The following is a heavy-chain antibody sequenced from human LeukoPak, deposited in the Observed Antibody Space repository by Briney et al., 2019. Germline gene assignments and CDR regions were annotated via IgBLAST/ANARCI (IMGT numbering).Heavy chain of an antibody. CDR3: AREKLAHYYYGSGSYWNWFDP. D-gene: IGHD3-10*01. Sequence: KPSETLSLTCNVSGGSISTTTNSWGWAWIRQRPTKGLEWIGSIYYGGSPYYASSLKSRVTISVDTSKNQFSLKLSSVTAADTAVYYCAREKLAHYYYGSGSYWNWFDPWGQGTLVTVSS. CDR1: GGSISTTTNS. V-gene: IGHV4-39*02. J-gene: IGHJ5*02. CDR2: IYYGGSP.